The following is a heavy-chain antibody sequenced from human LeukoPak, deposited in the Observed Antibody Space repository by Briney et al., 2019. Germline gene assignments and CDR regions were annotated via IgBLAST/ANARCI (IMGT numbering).Heavy chain of an antibody. Sequence: GSLRLSCAASGFTVSSNYMSWVRQSPGKGLEWIGSIYSRGSTYYNPSLKSRVIVSSDMSKNQFSLMLNSVTAADTAVYYCARDKGQYGSGTRGFTWFDPWGQGTLVTVSS. D-gene: IGHD3-10*01. CDR1: GFTVSSNY. J-gene: IGHJ5*02. CDR3: ARDKGQYGSGTRGFTWFDP. V-gene: IGHV4-39*07. CDR2: IYSRGST.